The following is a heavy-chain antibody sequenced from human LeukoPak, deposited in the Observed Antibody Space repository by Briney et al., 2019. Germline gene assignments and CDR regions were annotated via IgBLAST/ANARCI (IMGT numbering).Heavy chain of an antibody. CDR2: ISYDGSNI. Sequence: GGSLRLSCAASGFTFSSYAIHWVRQAPGKGLEWVAVISYDGSNIFYADFVKGRFTISRDNSKNTLYLQMNSLRAKDTAVYFCARESVAARSNWFDPWGQGTLVTVSS. CDR3: ARESVAARSNWFDP. J-gene: IGHJ5*02. V-gene: IGHV3-30-3*01. D-gene: IGHD2-15*01. CDR1: GFTFSSYA.